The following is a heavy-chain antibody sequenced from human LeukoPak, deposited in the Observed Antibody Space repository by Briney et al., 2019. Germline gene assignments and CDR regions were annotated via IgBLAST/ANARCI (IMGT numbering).Heavy chain of an antibody. V-gene: IGHV3-53*01. Sequence: PGGSLRLSCAASGFTVSSNCMTWVRQAPGMGLEWVSVLCSGGSTYYADSVKGRFTISTDNSKNTLYLQMNSLRAEDTRVYYCARKVGSGYALDYWGQGTLVTVSS. J-gene: IGHJ4*02. CDR2: LCSGGST. CDR1: GFTVSSNC. CDR3: ARKVGSGYALDY. D-gene: IGHD2-2*01.